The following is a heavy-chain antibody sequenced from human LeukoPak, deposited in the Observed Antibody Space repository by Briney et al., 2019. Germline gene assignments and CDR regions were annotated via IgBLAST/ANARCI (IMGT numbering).Heavy chain of an antibody. Sequence: QPGGSLRLSCAASGFTFSSYAMTWLRQAPGKGLEWVSGISGSAGSTYYVDSVKGRFTISRDNSKNTLYLQMKSLRAGDTAIYYCAKGALVRGIFRYGMDVWGKGTTVTVSS. V-gene: IGHV3-23*01. CDR3: AKGALVRGIFRYGMDV. CDR1: GFTFSSYA. D-gene: IGHD3-10*01. J-gene: IGHJ6*04. CDR2: ISGSAGST.